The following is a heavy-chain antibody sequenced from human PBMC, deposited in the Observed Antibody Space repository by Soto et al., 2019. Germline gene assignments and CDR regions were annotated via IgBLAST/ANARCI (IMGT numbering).Heavy chain of an antibody. J-gene: IGHJ4*02. CDR2: IVVGSGNT. CDR3: AAWGESSSSRFGRDFDY. Sequence: ASVKVSCKASGFTFTSSAVQWVRQARGQRLEWIGWIVVGSGNTNYAQKFQERVTITRDMSTSTAYMELSSLRSEDTAVYYCAAWGESSSSRFGRDFDYWGQGTLVTVSS. D-gene: IGHD6-6*01. CDR1: GFTFTSSA. V-gene: IGHV1-58*01.